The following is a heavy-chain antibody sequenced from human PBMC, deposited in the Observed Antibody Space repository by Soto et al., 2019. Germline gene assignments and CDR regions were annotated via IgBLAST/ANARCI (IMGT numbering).Heavy chain of an antibody. Sequence: SETLSLTCTVSGGSISSGDYYWSWIRQPRGKGLEWIGYIYYSGSTYYNPSLKSRVTISVDTSKNQFSLKLSSVTAADTAVYYCAREVPFRQLVSAYYFDYWGQGTLVTVS. CDR2: IYYSGST. CDR3: AREVPFRQLVSAYYFDY. D-gene: IGHD6-6*01. J-gene: IGHJ4*02. CDR1: GGSISSGDYY. V-gene: IGHV4-30-4*01.